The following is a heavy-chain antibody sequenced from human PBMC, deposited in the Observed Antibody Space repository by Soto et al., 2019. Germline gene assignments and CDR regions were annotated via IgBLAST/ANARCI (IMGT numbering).Heavy chain of an antibody. D-gene: IGHD1-26*01. V-gene: IGHV4-30-4*01. CDR2: IYYSGHT. J-gene: IGHJ4*02. CDR1: GDSISSGDYY. Sequence: SETLSLTCTVSGDSISSGDYYWSWIRQPPGKGLEWIGYIYYSGHTYYNPSLKRRVTISVDRSKNQFSLKLSSVTAADTAVYYCARTRIKANTWSGATYYFDYWGQRTLVTVSS. CDR3: ARTRIKANTWSGATYYFDY.